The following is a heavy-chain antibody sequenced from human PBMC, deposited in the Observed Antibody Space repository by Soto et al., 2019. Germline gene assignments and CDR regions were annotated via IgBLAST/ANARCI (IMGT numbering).Heavy chain of an antibody. V-gene: IGHV3-30-3*01. CDR3: ARVTPGNNLYYFSGLDV. D-gene: IGHD1-1*01. Sequence: GGSLRLSCVASGFTFGTYGIHWVRQAPGKGLQWVALISYEGSNTYYADSVRGRFTISRDNAKNTLYLQMNSLRPEDSGVYLCARVTPGNNLYYFSGLDVWGQGTSVTVS. J-gene: IGHJ6*02. CDR1: GFTFGTYG. CDR2: ISYEGSNT.